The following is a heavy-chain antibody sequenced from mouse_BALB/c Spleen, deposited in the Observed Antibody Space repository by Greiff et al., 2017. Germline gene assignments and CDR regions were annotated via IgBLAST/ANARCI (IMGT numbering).Heavy chain of an antibody. V-gene: IGHV5-6*02. Sequence: DVKLVESGGDLVKPGGSLKLSCAASGFTFSSYGMSWVRQTPDKRLEWVATISSGGSYTYYPDSVKGRFTISRDNAKNTLYLQMSSLKSEDTAMYYCARKKYPYAMDYWGQGTSVTVSS. CDR2: ISSGGSYT. J-gene: IGHJ4*01. CDR3: ARKKYPYAMDY. D-gene: IGHD1-3*01. CDR1: GFTFSSYG.